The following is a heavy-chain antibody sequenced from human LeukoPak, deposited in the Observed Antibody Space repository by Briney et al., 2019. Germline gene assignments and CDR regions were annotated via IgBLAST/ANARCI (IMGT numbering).Heavy chain of an antibody. CDR1: GFTFSSYS. D-gene: IGHD3-3*01. CDR2: ISSSSSYI. CDR3: ARVRVRTIFGAFAHYMDV. Sequence: PGGSLRLSCAASGFTFSSYSMNWVRQAPGKGLEWVSSISSSSSYIYYADSVKGRFTISRDNAKNSLYLQMNSLRAEDTAVYYCARVRVRTIFGAFAHYMDVWGKGTTVTVSS. V-gene: IGHV3-21*01. J-gene: IGHJ6*03.